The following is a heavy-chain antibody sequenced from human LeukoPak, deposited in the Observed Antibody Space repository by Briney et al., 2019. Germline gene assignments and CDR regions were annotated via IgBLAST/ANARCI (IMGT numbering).Heavy chain of an antibody. CDR1: GYTFTGYY. CDR2: INPNSGGT. V-gene: IGHV1-2*02. D-gene: IGHD2-2*01. CDR3: ARNDIVVVPAAHYYYYMDV. Sequence: ASVKVSCKASGYTFTGYYMHWVRQAPGQGLEWMGWINPNSGGTNYAQKFQGRVTMTRDTSISTAYMGLSRLRSDDTAVYYCARNDIVVVPAAHYYYYMDVWGKGTTVTVSS. J-gene: IGHJ6*03.